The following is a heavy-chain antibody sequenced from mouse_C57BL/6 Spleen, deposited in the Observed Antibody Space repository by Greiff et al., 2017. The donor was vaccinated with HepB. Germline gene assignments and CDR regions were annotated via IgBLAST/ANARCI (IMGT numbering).Heavy chain of an antibody. V-gene: IGHV1-69*01. CDR2: IDPSDSYT. CDR3: ARGPLYGSSPYWYFDV. CDR1: GYTFTSYW. Sequence: VQLQQPGAELVMPGASVKLSCKASGYTFTSYWMHWVKQRPGQGLEWIGEIDPSDSYTNYNQKFKGKSTLTVDKSSSTAYMQLSSLTSEDSAVYYCARGPLYGSSPYWYFDVWGTGTTVTVSS. D-gene: IGHD1-1*01. J-gene: IGHJ1*03.